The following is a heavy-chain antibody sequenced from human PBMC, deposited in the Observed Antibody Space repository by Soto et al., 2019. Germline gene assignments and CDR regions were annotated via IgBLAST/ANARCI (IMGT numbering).Heavy chain of an antibody. J-gene: IGHJ4*02. CDR1: GYTFTSYY. V-gene: IGHV1-46*01. Sequence: ASVKVSCKASGYTFTSYYMHWVRQAPGQGLEWMGIINPSGGSTSYAQKFQGRVTMTRDTSTSTVYMELSSLRSEDTAVYYCARSQAYCGGDCYGGYFDYWGQGTLVTVSS. D-gene: IGHD2-21*02. CDR3: ARSQAYCGGDCYGGYFDY. CDR2: INPSGGST.